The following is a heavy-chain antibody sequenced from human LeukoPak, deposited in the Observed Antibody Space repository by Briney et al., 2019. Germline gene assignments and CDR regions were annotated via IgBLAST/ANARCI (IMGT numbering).Heavy chain of an antibody. CDR2: IWNDGSKK. Sequence: GGSLRLSCVASGYSISNNGMHWVRQAPGKGLEWVAVIWNDGSKKYYADSVKGRFTISSDSSKNTLYLQLNSLRVEDTAVYYCARWHGEYPSFYLDSWGQGTLVIVSS. CDR3: ARWHGEYPSFYLDS. V-gene: IGHV3-33*01. J-gene: IGHJ4*02. CDR1: GYSISNNG. D-gene: IGHD4-17*01.